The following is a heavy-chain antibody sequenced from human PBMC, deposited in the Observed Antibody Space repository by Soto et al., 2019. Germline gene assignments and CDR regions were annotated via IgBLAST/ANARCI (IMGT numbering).Heavy chain of an antibody. J-gene: IGHJ5*02. V-gene: IGHV3-30*18. Sequence: QVQLVESGGGVVQPGRSLRLSCAASGFTFSSYGMHWVRQAPGKGLEWVAVISYDGSNKYYADSVKGRFTISRDNSENTLYLQMNSLRAEDTAVYYCAKDSTHSAIDPWRQGPLVTVSS. D-gene: IGHD2-15*01. CDR3: AKDSTHSAIDP. CDR2: ISYDGSNK. CDR1: GFTFSSYG.